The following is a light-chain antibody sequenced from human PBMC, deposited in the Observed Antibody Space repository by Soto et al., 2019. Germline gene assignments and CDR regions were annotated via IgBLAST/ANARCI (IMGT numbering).Light chain of an antibody. CDR1: QSVSSSF. CDR3: HQYGSSPWT. Sequence: EMVLTQSPGTLSLSPGERATLSCRASQSVSSSFLAWYQQKPGQAPRLLIYGASSRATGIPDRFSGSGSGTDFTLNISRLEPEDFAVYYCHQYGSSPWTFGQGTKVEIK. CDR2: GAS. J-gene: IGKJ1*01. V-gene: IGKV3-20*01.